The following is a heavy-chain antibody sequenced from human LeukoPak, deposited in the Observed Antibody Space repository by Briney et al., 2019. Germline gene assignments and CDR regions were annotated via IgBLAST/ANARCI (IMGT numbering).Heavy chain of an antibody. V-gene: IGHV3-48*03. J-gene: IGHJ4*02. CDR3: ARGPDTYYDILTGSFDY. Sequence: GGSLRLSCAASGFTFSSYEMNWVRQAPGKGLEWVSYITSSGSTVYYADYVKGRFTISRDNAKSSLYLQMNSLRAEDTALYYCARGPDTYYDILTGSFDYWGQGTLVTVSS. CDR2: ITSSGSTV. CDR1: GFTFSSYE. D-gene: IGHD3-9*01.